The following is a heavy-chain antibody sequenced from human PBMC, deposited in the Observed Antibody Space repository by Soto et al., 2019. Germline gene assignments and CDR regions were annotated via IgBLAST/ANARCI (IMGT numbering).Heavy chain of an antibody. CDR1: GGTFSSYA. V-gene: IGHV1-69*01. CDR3: ARSRRSYNWKYDDAFDI. J-gene: IGHJ3*02. D-gene: IGHD1-7*01. CDR2: IIPIFGTA. Sequence: QVQLVQSGAEVKKPGSSVKVSCKASGGTFSSYAISWVRQAPGQGLEWMGGIIPIFGTANYAQKFQGRVTITADEATSTSYMELSSLRSEDTAVYYCARSRRSYNWKYDDAFDIWGQGTMVTVSS.